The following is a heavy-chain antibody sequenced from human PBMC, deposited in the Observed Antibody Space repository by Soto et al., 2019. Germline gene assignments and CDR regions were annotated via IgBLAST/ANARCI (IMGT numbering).Heavy chain of an antibody. CDR1: GGAISSYY. Sequence: SETLSLTCTVSGGAISSYYWSWIRQPPGKGLEWIGYIYYSGSTNYNPSLKSRVTISVDTSKNQFSLKLSSVTAADTAVYYCAREVERGCSSNLKYYFDYWGQGTLVTVSS. CDR2: IYYSGST. V-gene: IGHV4-59*01. J-gene: IGHJ4*01. CDR3: AREVERGCSSNLKYYFDY. D-gene: IGHD6-13*01.